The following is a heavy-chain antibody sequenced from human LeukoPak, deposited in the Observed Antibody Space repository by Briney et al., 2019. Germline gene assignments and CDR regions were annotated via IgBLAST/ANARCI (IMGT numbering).Heavy chain of an antibody. CDR3: AKDGYAYYFHY. J-gene: IGHJ4*02. CDR2: ISGYGDSK. CDR1: GFTFSSYA. Sequence: GGSLRLSCAASGFTFSSYAMSWVRQAPGKGLEWVSAISGYGDSKYYADSVKGRFTISRDNSKNTLPLQMNSLRAEDTAVYYCAKDGYAYYFHYWGQGTLVTVSS. V-gene: IGHV3-23*01. D-gene: IGHD3-16*01.